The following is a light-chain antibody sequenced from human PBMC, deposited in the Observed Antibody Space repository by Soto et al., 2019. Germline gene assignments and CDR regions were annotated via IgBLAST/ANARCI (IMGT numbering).Light chain of an antibody. V-gene: IGLV3-1*01. CDR2: QDS. J-gene: IGLJ2*01. Sequence: SSELPQPPSVSVSPGQTASITCSGEQLGDKYACWYQQKPGQCPVQVIYQDSKRPSGIPERFSGSNSGNTDTLTISVTQAMDEADYYCKAWDSSTAVFGGGTKLTVL. CDR3: KAWDSSTAV. CDR1: QLGDKY.